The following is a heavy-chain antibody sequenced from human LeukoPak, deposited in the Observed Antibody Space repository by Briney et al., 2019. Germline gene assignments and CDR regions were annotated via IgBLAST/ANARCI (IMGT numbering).Heavy chain of an antibody. D-gene: IGHD6-6*01. J-gene: IGHJ4*02. CDR2: ISTYNGHT. CDR1: GYTFSSFG. Sequence: GASVKVSCKASGYTFSSFGISWVRQAPGQGLAWMGWISTYNGHTNYARNFQGRVTMTRDTSTSTVYMELSSLRSEDTAVYYCARYSVEYSSSYFDYWGQGTLVTVSS. CDR3: ARYSVEYSSSYFDY. V-gene: IGHV1-18*01.